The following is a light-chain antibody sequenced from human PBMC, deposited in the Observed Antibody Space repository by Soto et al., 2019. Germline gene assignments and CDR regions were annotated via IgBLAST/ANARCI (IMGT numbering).Light chain of an antibody. Sequence: QSVLTQPPSVSGAPGERVTISCTGSSSDIGAGYRVRWYQQVPGTAPKLLIYDNTNRPSGVPARFSGSKSGTSASLAISGLQAEDEADYYCSSYTTSSTRVFGPGTKLTVL. CDR1: SSDIGAGYR. CDR3: SSYTTSSTRV. V-gene: IGLV1-40*01. J-gene: IGLJ1*01. CDR2: DNT.